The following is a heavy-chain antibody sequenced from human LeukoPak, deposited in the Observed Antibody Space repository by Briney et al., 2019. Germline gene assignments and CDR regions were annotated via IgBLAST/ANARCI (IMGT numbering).Heavy chain of an antibody. V-gene: IGHV3-74*01. CDR2: IKTDGSST. J-gene: IGHJ3*01. CDR3: ARDFLHLGG. D-gene: IGHD3-16*01. CDR1: GFTFSSYW. Sequence: GGSLRLSCAASGFTFSSYWMHWVRQAPGKGLVWVSRIKTDGSSTNYADSVKGRFTISRDNAKNTLYLQMSSLRAEDTAVYYCARDFLHLGGWGQGTMVTVSS.